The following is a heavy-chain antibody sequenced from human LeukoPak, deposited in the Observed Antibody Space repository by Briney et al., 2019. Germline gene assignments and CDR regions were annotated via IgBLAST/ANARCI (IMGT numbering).Heavy chain of an antibody. CDR3: ARDRWGIAAAGGGNWFDP. CDR1: GGSISSYY. D-gene: IGHD6-13*01. CDR2: IYTSGST. Sequence: SETLSLTXTVSGGSISSYYWSWIRQPAGRGVEWIGRIYTSGSTNYNPSLKSRVTMSVDTSKNQFSLKLSSVTAADTAVYYCARDRWGIAAAGGGNWFDPWGQGTLVTVSS. J-gene: IGHJ5*02. V-gene: IGHV4-4*07.